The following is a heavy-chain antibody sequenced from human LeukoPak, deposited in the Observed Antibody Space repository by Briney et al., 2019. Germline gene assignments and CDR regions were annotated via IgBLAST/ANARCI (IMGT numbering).Heavy chain of an antibody. D-gene: IGHD3-10*01. CDR1: GFTVSSNY. Sequence: GGSLRLSCAASGFTVSSNYMSWVRQAPGKGLEWVSVIYSGGSTYYADSVKGRFTISRDNSKNTLYLQMNSLRADDTAVYYCAKESRYYYGSGSYLEYFDYWGQGTLVTVSS. CDR2: IYSGGST. J-gene: IGHJ4*02. CDR3: AKESRYYYGSGSYLEYFDY. V-gene: IGHV3-66*01.